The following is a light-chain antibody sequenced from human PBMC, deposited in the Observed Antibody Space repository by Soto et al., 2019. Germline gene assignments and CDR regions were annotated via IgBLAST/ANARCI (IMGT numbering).Light chain of an antibody. CDR3: QQYVHWPPGA. V-gene: IGKV3-20*01. J-gene: IGKJ1*01. Sequence: EIVLTQSPATLSLSPGERATLSCRASQSVSRSYLAWYQQKPGQAPRLLIYGASSRATGIPDRFSGSGSGTDFTLTISRLEPEDFAVYYCQQYVHWPPGAFGQGTTVEIK. CDR2: GAS. CDR1: QSVSRSY.